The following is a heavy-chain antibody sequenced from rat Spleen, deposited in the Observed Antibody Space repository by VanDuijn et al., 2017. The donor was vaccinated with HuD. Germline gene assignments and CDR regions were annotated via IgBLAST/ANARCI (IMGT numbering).Heavy chain of an antibody. Sequence: EVQLVESGGGLVQPGRSMKLSCVASGFTFSNSYMAWVRQAPTKGLEWVASISTSGGHTYYRDSVKGRFTLSRDNAKSTLYLQMDSLRSEDTATYFCARRYDDAPFGYWGQGVTVTVSS. D-gene: IGHD1-12*01. CDR3: ARRYDDAPFGY. V-gene: IGHV5-25*01. CDR2: ISTSGGHT. J-gene: IGHJ2*01. CDR1: GFTFSNSY.